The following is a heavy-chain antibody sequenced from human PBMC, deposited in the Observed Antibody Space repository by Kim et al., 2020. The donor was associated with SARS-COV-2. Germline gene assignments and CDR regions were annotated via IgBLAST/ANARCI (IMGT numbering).Heavy chain of an antibody. D-gene: IGHD3-9*01. J-gene: IGHJ5*02. CDR2: IYTSGST. CDR3: ARLRMVLRYFDFNWFDP. Sequence: SETLSLTCTVSGGSISSGSYYWSWIRQPAGKGLEWIGRIYTSGSTNYNPSLKSRVTISVDTSKNQFSLKLSSVTAADTAVYYCARLRMVLRYFDFNWFDPWGQGTLVTVSS. V-gene: IGHV4-61*02. CDR1: GGSISSGSYY.